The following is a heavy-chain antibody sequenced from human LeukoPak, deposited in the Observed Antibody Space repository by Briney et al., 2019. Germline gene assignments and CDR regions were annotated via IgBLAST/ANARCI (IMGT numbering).Heavy chain of an antibody. D-gene: IGHD3-22*01. V-gene: IGHV3-30*02. Sequence: GGSLRLSCAASGFTFSSYGVHWVRQAPGKGLEWVAFIRYDGSNKYYADSVKGRFTISRDNSKNTLYLQMNSLRAEDTAVYYCAKGPYYYDSSGYSIYWGRGTLVTVSS. CDR1: GFTFSSYG. J-gene: IGHJ4*02. CDR3: AKGPYYYDSSGYSIY. CDR2: IRYDGSNK.